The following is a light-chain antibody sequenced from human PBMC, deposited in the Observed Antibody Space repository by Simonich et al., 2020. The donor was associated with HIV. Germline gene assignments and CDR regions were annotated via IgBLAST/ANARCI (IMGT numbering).Light chain of an antibody. J-gene: IGLJ2*01. Sequence: QSALTQPASVSESPGQSITVSCTGTTSDIGSFDYVSWYQQHPGTAPELSIYDVNKRPSGISVRFSGSKSGNTASLTISGLQAEDEADYYCSSYTSSSTLFGGGTKLTVL. CDR1: TSDIGSFDY. CDR3: SSYTSSSTL. V-gene: IGLV2-14*03. CDR2: DVN.